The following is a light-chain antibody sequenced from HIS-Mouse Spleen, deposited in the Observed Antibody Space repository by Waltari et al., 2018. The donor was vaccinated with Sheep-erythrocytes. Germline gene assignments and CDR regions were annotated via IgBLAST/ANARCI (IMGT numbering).Light chain of an antibody. CDR3: HQSYSTPPT. CDR1: QAISSW. J-gene: IGKJ4*01. Sequence: DIQMTQSPPSVSASVGDRVTITARAIQAISSWLAWYQQKPGKAPTLLIYAESRLQSGGPSRFSSSGSGTDFSLPISSLQPADVATYYCHQSYSTPPTFGGGTKVEIK. V-gene: IGKV1-12*01. CDR2: AES.